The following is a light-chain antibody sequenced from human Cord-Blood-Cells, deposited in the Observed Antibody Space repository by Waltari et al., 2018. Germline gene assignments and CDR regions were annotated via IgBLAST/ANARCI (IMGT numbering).Light chain of an antibody. CDR1: SRDVGGYNY. CDR3: SSYTSSSTLVV. J-gene: IGLJ2*01. Sequence: QSALTQPASVSGSPGQSITISCTGTSRDVGGYNYFPWYQQHPGNAPKLIIYDVSNRPSGVSNRFSGSKSGNTASLTISGLQAEDEADYYCSSYTSSSTLVVFGGGTKLTVL. CDR2: DVS. V-gene: IGLV2-14*01.